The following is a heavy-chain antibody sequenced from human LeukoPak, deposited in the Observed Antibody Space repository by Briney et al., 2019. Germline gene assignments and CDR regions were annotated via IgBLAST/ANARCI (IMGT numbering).Heavy chain of an antibody. CDR2: IIPIFGTA. D-gene: IGHD6-19*01. J-gene: IGHJ4*02. Sequence: SVKVSCXASGGTFSNYAISWVRQALGQGLEWMGRIIPIFGTANYAQKFQGRVTITTDESTSTAYMELSSLRSEDTAVYYCAREARIAVAGAEFDYWGQGTLVTVSS. CDR3: AREARIAVAGAEFDY. CDR1: GGTFSNYA. V-gene: IGHV1-69*05.